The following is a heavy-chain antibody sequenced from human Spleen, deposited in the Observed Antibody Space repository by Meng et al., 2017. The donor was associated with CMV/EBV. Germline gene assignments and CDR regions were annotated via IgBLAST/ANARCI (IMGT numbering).Heavy chain of an antibody. CDR3: AREGYCNRGCYGVDY. J-gene: IGHJ4*02. CDR2: LNPNSGGT. V-gene: IGHV1-46*01. D-gene: IGHD2/OR15-2a*01. CDR1: GNTFPAYY. Sequence: SGNTFPAYYIHWVRQAPGQGLEWMGILNPNSGGTTYAQKFQDRVTMTMDTSTSTVSMELSSLRSEDTAMYYCAREGYCNRGCYGVDYWGQGTLVTVSS.